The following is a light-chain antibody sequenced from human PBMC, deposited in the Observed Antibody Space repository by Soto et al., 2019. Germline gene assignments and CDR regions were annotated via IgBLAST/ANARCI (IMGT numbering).Light chain of an antibody. V-gene: IGLV1-44*01. CDR3: AAWDDSLNGVV. Sequence: QSVLTQPPSASGTPGQRVTISCSGSSSNIGSKAVNWFQQLPGTAPKLLIYSSYQRPSGVPDRFSGSKSGTSASLAISGLQSEDEADYYWAAWDDSLNGVVFGGGTQLTVL. CDR2: SSY. J-gene: IGLJ7*01. CDR1: SSNIGSKA.